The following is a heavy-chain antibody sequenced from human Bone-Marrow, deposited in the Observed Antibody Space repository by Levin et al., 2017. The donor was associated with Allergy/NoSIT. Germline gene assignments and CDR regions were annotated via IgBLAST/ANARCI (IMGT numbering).Heavy chain of an antibody. Sequence: GSLRLSCAASGFTFRNYWMSWVRQTPGKGLEWVANIKEDGSQAYYVDSVKARFTISRDNAKNSLSLQMNSLRAEDTALYYCTRYGTGWYNFDSWGQGTLVTVSS. V-gene: IGHV3-7*01. J-gene: IGHJ4*02. CDR1: GFTFRNYW. D-gene: IGHD6-19*01. CDR3: TRYGTGWYNFDS. CDR2: IKEDGSQA.